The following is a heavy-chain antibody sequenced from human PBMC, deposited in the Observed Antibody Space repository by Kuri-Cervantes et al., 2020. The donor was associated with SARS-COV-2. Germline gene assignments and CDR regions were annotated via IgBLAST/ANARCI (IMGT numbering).Heavy chain of an antibody. CDR2: INHSGYT. J-gene: IGHJ4*02. V-gene: IGHV4-34*01. CDR3: ARGKAEVNMIVLVITSGAYYFDY. Sequence: GSLRLSCAASGFTFSSYSMNWVRQAPGKGLEWIGEINHSGYTKYNPSLKSRVTISVDTSKNQFSLKVNSVTAADTAVYYCARGKAEVNMIVLVITSGAYYFDYWGQGSLVTVSS. D-gene: IGHD3-22*01. CDR1: GFTFSSYS.